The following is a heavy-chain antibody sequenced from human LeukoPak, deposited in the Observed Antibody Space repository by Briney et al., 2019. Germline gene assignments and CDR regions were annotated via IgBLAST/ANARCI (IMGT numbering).Heavy chain of an antibody. CDR2: INRDGSEK. D-gene: IGHD3-3*01. Sequence: PGGSLRLSCVVSGSTLSSRWMMWVRQAPGEGLEWMTNINRDGSEKNYVDSVKGRFTITRDNAENSLYLQMNSLKVEDSAIYYCATYDSWSGYNIAYWGQGTLVTVSS. V-gene: IGHV3-7*03. CDR1: GSTLSSRW. J-gene: IGHJ4*02. CDR3: ATYDSWSGYNIAY.